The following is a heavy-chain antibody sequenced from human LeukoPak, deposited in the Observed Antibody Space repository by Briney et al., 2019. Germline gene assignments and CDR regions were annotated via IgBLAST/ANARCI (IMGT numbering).Heavy chain of an antibody. CDR1: GFTFSSYG. Sequence: GGSLRLSCAASGFTFSSYGMHWVRQAPGKGLEWVANIKQDGSEQNYVDSVKGRFTISRDNAKNSLYLQIHSLRAEDTAVYYCARDGGAAYFDYWGQGTLVTVSS. CDR2: IKQDGSEQ. CDR3: ARDGGAAYFDY. J-gene: IGHJ4*02. V-gene: IGHV3-7*01. D-gene: IGHD3-16*01.